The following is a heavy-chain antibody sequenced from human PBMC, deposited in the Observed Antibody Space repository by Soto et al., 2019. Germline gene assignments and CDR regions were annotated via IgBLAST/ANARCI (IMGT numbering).Heavy chain of an antibody. Sequence: GASVKVSCKASGCTFSSYAISWVRQAPGQGLEWMGRIIPILGIANYAQKFQGRVTITADKSTSTAYMELSSLRSEDTAVYYCARGGRGSGSYYRTSYYYYGMDVWGQGTTVTVSS. V-gene: IGHV1-69*04. J-gene: IGHJ6*02. CDR1: GCTFSSYA. CDR2: IIPILGIA. CDR3: ARGGRGSGSYYRTSYYYYGMDV. D-gene: IGHD3-10*01.